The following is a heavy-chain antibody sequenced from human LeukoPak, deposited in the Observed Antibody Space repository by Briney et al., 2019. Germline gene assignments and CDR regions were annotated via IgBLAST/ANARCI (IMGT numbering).Heavy chain of an antibody. Sequence: GGSLRLSCAASGFTFSSYWMHWVRHAPGKGLVWVSRINSDGSSTSYADSVKGRFTISRDNAKNTLYLQMNSLRAEDTAVYYCARLTRVLRFLEWLPRDYYYYGMDVWGQGTTVTVSS. CDR2: INSDGSST. J-gene: IGHJ6*02. V-gene: IGHV3-74*01. D-gene: IGHD3-3*01. CDR1: GFTFSSYW. CDR3: ARLTRVLRFLEWLPRDYYYYGMDV.